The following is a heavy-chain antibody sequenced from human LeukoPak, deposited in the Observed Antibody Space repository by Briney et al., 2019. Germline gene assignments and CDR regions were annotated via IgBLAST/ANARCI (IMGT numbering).Heavy chain of an antibody. J-gene: IGHJ4*02. V-gene: IGHV3-9*01. CDR2: ISWNSGSI. Sequence: GGSLRLSCAASGFTFDDYAMHWVRQAPGKGLEWVSGISWNSGSIGYADSVKGRFTISRDNAKNSLYLQMNSLRAEDTALYYCAKDIKGRGYSYCYSFDYWGQGTLVTDSS. CDR3: AKDIKGRGYSYCYSFDY. CDR1: GFTFDDYA. D-gene: IGHD5-18*01.